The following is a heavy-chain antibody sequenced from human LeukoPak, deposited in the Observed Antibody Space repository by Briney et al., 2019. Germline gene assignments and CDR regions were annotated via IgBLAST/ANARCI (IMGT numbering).Heavy chain of an antibody. V-gene: IGHV3-66*01. D-gene: IGHD3-22*01. CDR1: GFTVSSNY. Sequence: GGSLRLSCAASGFTVSSNYMSWVRQAPGKGLEWVSVIYSDGSTYYADSVKGRFTISRDNSKNTLYLQINSLRAEDTAVYYCARDYNYYHSSGYWYYFDYWGRGTLVTDSS. CDR2: IYSDGST. CDR3: ARDYNYYHSSGYWYYFDY. J-gene: IGHJ4*02.